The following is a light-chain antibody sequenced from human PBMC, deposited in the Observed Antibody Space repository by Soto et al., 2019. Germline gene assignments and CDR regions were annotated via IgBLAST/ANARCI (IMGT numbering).Light chain of an antibody. CDR1: QSVSSN. Sequence: EIVMTQSPATLSVSPGERATLSRRASQSVSSNLAWYQQKPGQAPRLLIYGASTRATGIPARFSGSGSGTEFTLTISSLQSEDFAVYYCQQYHNWPTWTFGQGTKVDNK. CDR3: QQYHNWPTWT. V-gene: IGKV3-15*01. CDR2: GAS. J-gene: IGKJ1*01.